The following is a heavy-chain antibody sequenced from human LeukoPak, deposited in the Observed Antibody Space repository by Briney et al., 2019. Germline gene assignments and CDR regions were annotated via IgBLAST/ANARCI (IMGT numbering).Heavy chain of an antibody. CDR2: IYTSGST. D-gene: IGHD4-23*01. CDR1: GGSISSGSYY. V-gene: IGHV4-61*02. CDR3: ARAYSLEGKVVTPAVGLFDY. Sequence: SETLSLTCTVSGGSISSGSYYWSWIRQPAGKGLEWIERIYTSGSTNYNPSLKSRVTISVDTSKNQFSLKLSSLTAADTAVYYCARAYSLEGKVVTPAVGLFDYWGQGTLVTVSS. J-gene: IGHJ4*02.